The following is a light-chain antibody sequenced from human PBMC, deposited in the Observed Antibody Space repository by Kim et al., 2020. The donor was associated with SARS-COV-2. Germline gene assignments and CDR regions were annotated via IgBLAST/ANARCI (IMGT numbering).Light chain of an antibody. CDR3: SSYTTSSTRL. CDR2: DYT. V-gene: IGLV2-14*03. J-gene: IGLJ3*02. CDR1: PRDVVGSHF. Sequence: GQSITCPCAGTPRDVVGSHFVSWYQQHPGRAPKLIIYDYTKRPSGISSRFSGSRSGNTASLTISGLQTEDEAHYYCSSYTTSSTRLFGGGTKVTVL.